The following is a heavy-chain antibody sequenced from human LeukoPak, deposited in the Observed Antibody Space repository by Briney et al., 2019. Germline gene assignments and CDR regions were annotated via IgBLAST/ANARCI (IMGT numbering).Heavy chain of an antibody. J-gene: IGHJ4*02. CDR3: ARMYYYAFDY. Sequence: SETLSLTCTVSGGSISSYYWSWIRQPPGKGLKWIGYIYYSGSTNYNPSLKSRVTISVDTSKNQFSLELSSVTAADTAVYYCARMYYYAFDYWGQGTLVTVSS. CDR2: IYYSGST. CDR1: GGSISSYY. V-gene: IGHV4-59*01. D-gene: IGHD3-10*01.